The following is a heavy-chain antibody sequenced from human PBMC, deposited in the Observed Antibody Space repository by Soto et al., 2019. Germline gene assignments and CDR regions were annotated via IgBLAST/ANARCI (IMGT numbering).Heavy chain of an antibody. CDR3: ATSQKGYNWNYFDH. Sequence: LSLPCAVSGASISGSYYYWAWLRQSPGKGPEWIGSVFYTGFTSYNPSLESRVSVSVDTSKSQFSLKLSAVTAADTAVYYCATSQKGYNWNYFDHWGQGALVTVSS. CDR2: VFYTGFT. J-gene: IGHJ4*02. CDR1: GASISGSYYY. D-gene: IGHD1-20*01. V-gene: IGHV4-39*01.